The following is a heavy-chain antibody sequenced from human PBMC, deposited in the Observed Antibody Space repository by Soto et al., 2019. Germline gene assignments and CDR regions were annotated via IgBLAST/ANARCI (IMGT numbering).Heavy chain of an antibody. D-gene: IGHD4-4*01. CDR3: ARTVFYREFDY. Sequence: QVQLVQSGAEVRKPGSSVKVSCKASGGTFSRHAISWVRQAPGQGLEWMGGIIPIFGTANHAQKFQGRVTIIADESTSTVYMELSSLRSEDTAMYYCARTVFYREFDYWGQGTLVTVSS. V-gene: IGHV1-69*01. CDR2: IIPIFGTA. CDR1: GGTFSRHA. J-gene: IGHJ4*02.